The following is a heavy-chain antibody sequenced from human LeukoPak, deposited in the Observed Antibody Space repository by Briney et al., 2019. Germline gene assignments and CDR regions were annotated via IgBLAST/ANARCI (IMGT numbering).Heavy chain of an antibody. J-gene: IGHJ4*02. D-gene: IGHD5-18*01. CDR2: IYYSGAT. CDR1: GGSISSSNYY. Sequence: SETLSLTCTVSGGSISSSNYYWGCIRQPPGKGLEWIGSIYYSGATFYNPSLKSRVTISVDTSKNQFSLKLSSVTAADTAVYYCARHVDTAMSPIDYWGQGTLVTVSS. V-gene: IGHV4-39*01. CDR3: ARHVDTAMSPIDY.